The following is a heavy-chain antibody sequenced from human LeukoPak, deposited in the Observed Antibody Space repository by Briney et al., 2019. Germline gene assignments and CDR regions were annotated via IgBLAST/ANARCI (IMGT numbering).Heavy chain of an antibody. Sequence: SETLSLTCTVSGGSISSSSYYWGWIRQPPGKGLEWIGSIYYSGSTYYNPSLKSRATISVDTSKNQFSLKLSSVTAADTAVYYCARDRLWFGVDNWFDPWGQGTLVTVSS. CDR1: GGSISSSSYY. D-gene: IGHD3-10*01. CDR2: IYYSGST. V-gene: IGHV4-39*07. CDR3: ARDRLWFGVDNWFDP. J-gene: IGHJ5*02.